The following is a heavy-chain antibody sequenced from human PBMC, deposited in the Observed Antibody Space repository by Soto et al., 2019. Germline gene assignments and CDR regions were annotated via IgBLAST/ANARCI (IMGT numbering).Heavy chain of an antibody. CDR1: GYTFTNYD. V-gene: IGHV1-18*01. D-gene: IGHD3-10*01. J-gene: IGHJ6*02. CDR2: ISTYTGNT. Sequence: QVHLVQSGAEVKKPGASVKVSCKASGYTFTNYDINWVRQAPGQGLEWMGWISTYTGNTNYAQKLQGSVTMTTDTSTSTAYMELSSLRSDDTAVYYCARGYYYGSGRPTPGGMDVWGQGTTVTVSS. CDR3: ARGYYYGSGRPTPGGMDV.